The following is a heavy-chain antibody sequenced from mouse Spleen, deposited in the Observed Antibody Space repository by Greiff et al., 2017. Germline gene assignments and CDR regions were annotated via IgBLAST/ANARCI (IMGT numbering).Heavy chain of an antibody. CDR3: ARLTDYRGFDY. V-gene: IGHV5-17*01. CDR2: ISSGSSTI. CDR1: GFTFSDYG. Sequence: EVKLVESGGGLVKPGGSLKLSCAASGFTFSDYGMHWVRQAPEKGLEWVAYISSGSSTIYYADTVKGRFTISRDNAKNTLFLQMTSLRSEDTAMYYCARLTDYRGFDYWGQGTTLTVSS. J-gene: IGHJ2*01. D-gene: IGHD2-4*01.